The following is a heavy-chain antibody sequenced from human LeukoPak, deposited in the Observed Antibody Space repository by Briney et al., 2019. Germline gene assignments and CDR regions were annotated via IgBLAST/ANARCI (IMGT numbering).Heavy chain of an antibody. J-gene: IGHJ4*02. CDR2: LYYSVST. D-gene: IGHD3-22*01. CDR3: ARRSPDSSGYYSVDY. Sequence: SETLSPTCTVSGGSISSSSFYWGWIRQPPGKGLEWIGSLYYSVSTYHNPSLESRVTISVDTSKNQFSLKMSSVTAADTAVYYCARRSPDSSGYYSVDYWGQGTLVTVSS. V-gene: IGHV4-39*01. CDR1: GGSISSSSFY.